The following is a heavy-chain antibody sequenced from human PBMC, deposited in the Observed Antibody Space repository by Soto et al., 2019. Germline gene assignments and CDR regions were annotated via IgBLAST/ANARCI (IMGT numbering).Heavy chain of an antibody. CDR1: GFTFSSYS. Sequence: EVQLVESGGGLVQPGGSLRLSCAASGFTFSSYSMNWVRQAPGKGLEWVSYISSSSSTIYYADSGKGRFTISRDNAKNSLYLQMNSLRAEDTAVYDCASANYYGSPGDFDYWGQGTLVTVSS. V-gene: IGHV3-48*01. CDR3: ASANYYGSPGDFDY. CDR2: ISSSSSTI. J-gene: IGHJ4*02. D-gene: IGHD3-10*01.